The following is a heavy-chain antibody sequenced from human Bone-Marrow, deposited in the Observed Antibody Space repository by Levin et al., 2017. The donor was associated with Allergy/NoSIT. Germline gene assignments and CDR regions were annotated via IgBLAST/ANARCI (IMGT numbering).Heavy chain of an antibody. V-gene: IGHV4-34*01. CDR3: ARSTRRPYFDWLSHGRAFDI. D-gene: IGHD3-9*01. J-gene: IGHJ3*02. CDR2: INHSGST. Sequence: SQTLSLTCAVYGGSFSGYYWSWIRQPPGKGLEWIGEINHSGSTNYNPSLKSRVTISVDTSKNQFSLKLSSVTAADTAVYYCARSTRRPYFDWLSHGRAFDIWGQGTMVTVSS. CDR1: GGSFSGYY.